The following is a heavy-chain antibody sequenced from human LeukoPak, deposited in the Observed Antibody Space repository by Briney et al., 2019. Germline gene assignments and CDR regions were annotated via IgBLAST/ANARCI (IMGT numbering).Heavy chain of an antibody. CDR1: GGSISSGSYY. V-gene: IGHV4-61*09. CDR2: IYTSGST. J-gene: IGHJ1*01. D-gene: IGHD6-13*01. CDR3: ARDFVIAATTEYFQY. Sequence: SQTLSLTCTVSGGSISSGSYYWSWIRQPAGKGLEWIGHIYTSGSTKYNPSLKSRVTISADTSKNQFSLKLSSVTAADTAVYYCARDFVIAATTEYFQYWGQGTLVTVSS.